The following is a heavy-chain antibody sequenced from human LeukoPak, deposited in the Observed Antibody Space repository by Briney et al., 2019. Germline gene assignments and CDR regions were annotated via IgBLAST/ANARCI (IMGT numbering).Heavy chain of an antibody. J-gene: IGHJ4*02. CDR1: GGSISSYC. V-gene: IGHV4-59*01. CDR2: IYYSGSN. CDR3: ARWDGFVDY. Sequence: SETLSLTCTVSGGSISSYCWSWIRQPPGKGLDWIGDIYYSGSNNYNPSLKSRVTISVDTSKNQSSLKLSSVTAADTAAYYCARWDGFVDYWGQGTLVTVSS. D-gene: IGHD3-10*01.